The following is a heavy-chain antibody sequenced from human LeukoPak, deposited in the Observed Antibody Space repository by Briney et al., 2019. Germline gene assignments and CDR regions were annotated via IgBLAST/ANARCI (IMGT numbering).Heavy chain of an antibody. CDR1: GLTFSNAY. V-gene: IGHV3-15*01. D-gene: IGHD2-2*01. CDR3: TTDLRSCSFASCRNSKARVNDY. J-gene: IGHJ4*02. CDR2: IKSITDGGTY. Sequence: PAGSLMLSCAASGLTFSNAYMSWVRQDPGKGLEWVGRIKSITDGGTYDHAAPVRGSFTISRDDSKTTLYLKMNSLKTEPTAIYYCTTDLRSCSFASCRNSKARVNDYWGQGTLVTVSS.